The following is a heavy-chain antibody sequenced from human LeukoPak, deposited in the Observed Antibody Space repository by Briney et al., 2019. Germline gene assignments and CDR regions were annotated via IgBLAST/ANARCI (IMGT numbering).Heavy chain of an antibody. D-gene: IGHD3-10*01. J-gene: IGHJ6*03. CDR1: GFTFRTYG. V-gene: IGHV3-30*02. Sequence: GGSLRLSCAASGFTFRTYGIHWARQAPGKGLEWVAFIRYDGSNKYYADSVKGRFTISRDNSKNTLYLQMNSLRAEDTAVYYCAKVSDGSGSAYYYYMDVWGKGTTVTISS. CDR3: AKVSDGSGSAYYYYMDV. CDR2: IRYDGSNK.